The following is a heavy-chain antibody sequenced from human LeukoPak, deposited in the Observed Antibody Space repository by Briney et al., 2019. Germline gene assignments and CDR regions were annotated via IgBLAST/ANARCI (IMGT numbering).Heavy chain of an antibody. Sequence: GASVKVSCKASGYTFTSYDINWVRQATGQGLEWMGWMNPNSGNTGYAQKFQGRVTMTRNTSISTAYMELSSLRSEDTAVYYCARGRRQQLVRKSPTMYYFDYWGQGTLVTVSS. CDR2: MNPNSGNT. J-gene: IGHJ4*02. V-gene: IGHV1-8*01. CDR3: ARGRRQQLVRKSPTMYYFDY. CDR1: GYTFTSYD. D-gene: IGHD6-13*01.